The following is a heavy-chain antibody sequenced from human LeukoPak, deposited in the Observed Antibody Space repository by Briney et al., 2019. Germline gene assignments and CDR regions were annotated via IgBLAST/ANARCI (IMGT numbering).Heavy chain of an antibody. CDR1: GGSISSGDYY. J-gene: IGHJ4*02. Sequence: SETLSLTCTVSGGSISSGDYYWNWIRQPPGKGLEWIGYIYYSGSTYYNPSLKSRVTISVDTSKNQFSLKLSSVTAADTAVYYCARGQDYYDSGSYFDCWGQGTLVTVSS. D-gene: IGHD3-10*01. V-gene: IGHV4-30-4*08. CDR3: ARGQDYYDSGSYFDC. CDR2: IYYSGST.